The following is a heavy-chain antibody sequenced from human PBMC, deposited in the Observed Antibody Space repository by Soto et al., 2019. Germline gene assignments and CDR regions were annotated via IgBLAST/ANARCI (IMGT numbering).Heavy chain of an antibody. Sequence: SETLSLTCTVSGGSISSGGYYWSWIRQHPGKGLEWIGYIYYSGSTYYNPSLKSRVTISVDTSKNQFSLKLSSVTAADTAVYYCARAPIAARPLKRFDYWGQGTLVTVSS. CDR1: GGSISSGGYY. CDR3: ARAPIAARPLKRFDY. J-gene: IGHJ4*02. D-gene: IGHD6-6*01. CDR2: IYYSGST. V-gene: IGHV4-31*03.